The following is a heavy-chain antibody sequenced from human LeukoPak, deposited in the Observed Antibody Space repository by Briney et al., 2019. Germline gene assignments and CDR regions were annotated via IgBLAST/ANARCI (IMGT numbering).Heavy chain of an antibody. V-gene: IGHV4-39*07. CDR2: IYYSGST. CDR3: ARVGSGWAIDY. J-gene: IGHJ4*02. Sequence: SETLSLTCTVSGGSISSTTYYWGWIRQPPGKGLEWIGSIYYSGSTYCNPSLKSRVTISVDTSKNQFSLKLSSVTAADTAVYYCARVGSGWAIDYWGQGTLVTVSS. D-gene: IGHD6-19*01. CDR1: GGSISSTTYY.